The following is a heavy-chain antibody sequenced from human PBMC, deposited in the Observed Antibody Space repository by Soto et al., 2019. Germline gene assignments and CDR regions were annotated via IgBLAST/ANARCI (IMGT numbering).Heavy chain of an antibody. D-gene: IGHD2-2*01. V-gene: IGHV4-4*02. CDR3: ARDCSSTSCYYLVSWFDP. CDR1: GGSISSSNW. J-gene: IGHJ5*02. CDR2: IYHSGST. Sequence: PSETLSLTCAVSGGSISSSNWWSWARQPPRKRLEWIGEIYHSGSTNYNPSLKSRVTISVDKSKNQFSLKLSSVTAADTAVYYCARDCSSTSCYYLVSWFDPWGQGTLVTVSS.